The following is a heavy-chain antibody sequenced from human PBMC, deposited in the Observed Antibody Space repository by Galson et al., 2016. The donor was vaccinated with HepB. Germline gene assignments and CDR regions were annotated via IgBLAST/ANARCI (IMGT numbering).Heavy chain of an antibody. V-gene: IGHV3-21*01. D-gene: IGHD3-22*01. J-gene: IGHJ4*02. CDR2: ISSGSTYI. CDR3: ARGLEYYYESSGYPTFDY. CDR1: GFTFSSYS. Sequence: SLRLSCAASGFTFSSYSMNWVRQAPGKGLEWVSSISSGSTYIYYADSVQVRFTISRDNAKNSLYLQMDSLRAEDTAVYHCARGLEYYYESSGYPTFDYWGQGNLVTVSS.